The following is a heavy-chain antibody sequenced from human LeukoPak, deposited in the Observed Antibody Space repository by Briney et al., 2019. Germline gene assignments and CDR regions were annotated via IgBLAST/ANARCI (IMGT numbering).Heavy chain of an antibody. V-gene: IGHV3-53*01. J-gene: IGHJ6*03. Sequence: GGSLRLSCGASGFTVSSNSLTWVRQAPGKGLEWVSVIYSGGSIYYADSVKGRFTISRDNSKNTLYLQMNSLRAEDTAVYYCARDIAYYYMDVWGKGTTVTVSS. CDR3: ARDIAYYYMDV. CDR1: GFTVSSNS. D-gene: IGHD2-15*01. CDR2: IYSGGSI.